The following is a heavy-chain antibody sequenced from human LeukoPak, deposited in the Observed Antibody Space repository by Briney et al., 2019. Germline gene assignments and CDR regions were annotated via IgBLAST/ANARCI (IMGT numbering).Heavy chain of an antibody. CDR2: IWYDGSNK. J-gene: IGHJ4*02. CDR1: GFTFSSYG. Sequence: GGSLRLSCAASGFTFSSYGMHWVRQAPGKGLEWVAVIWYDGSNKYYADSVKGRFTISRDNSKNTLYLQMNSLRAEDTAVYYCARARTKLTADYFDYWGQGTLVTVSS. D-gene: IGHD1-1*01. CDR3: ARARTKLTADYFDY. V-gene: IGHV3-33*01.